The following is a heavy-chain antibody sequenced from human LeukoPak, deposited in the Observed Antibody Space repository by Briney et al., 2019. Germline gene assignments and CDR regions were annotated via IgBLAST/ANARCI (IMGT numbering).Heavy chain of an antibody. CDR2: INTNTGNP. Sequence: GASVKVSCKASGYTFTSYAMNWVRQAPGQGLEWMGWINTNTGNPTYAQGFTGRFVFSLDTSVSTAYLQISSLKAEDTAVYYCARGSPITMVRGAPSDYWGQGTLVTVSS. J-gene: IGHJ4*02. V-gene: IGHV7-4-1*02. D-gene: IGHD3-10*01. CDR3: ARGSPITMVRGAPSDY. CDR1: GYTFTSYA.